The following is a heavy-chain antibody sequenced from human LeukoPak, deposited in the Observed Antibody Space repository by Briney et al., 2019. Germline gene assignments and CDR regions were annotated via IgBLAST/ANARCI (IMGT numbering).Heavy chain of an antibody. Sequence: SETLSLTCTVSGGSIRTSEDHWTWIRQHPGKGLEWIGYTSNSGYPDSNPSLKSRVTISLDTSKNQFSLKLSSVTAADTAVYYCAREPTQPLRFGEFHPFDNWGQGTLVTVSS. V-gene: IGHV4-31*03. CDR3: AREPTQPLRFGEFHPFDN. CDR2: TSNSGYP. J-gene: IGHJ4*02. D-gene: IGHD3-10*01. CDR1: GGSIRTSEDH.